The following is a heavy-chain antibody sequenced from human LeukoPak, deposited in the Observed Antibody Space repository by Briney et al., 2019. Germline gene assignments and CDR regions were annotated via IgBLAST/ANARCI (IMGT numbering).Heavy chain of an antibody. CDR3: ARYSGSYYGY. Sequence: SETLSLTCTVSGGSISSSSYYWGWIRQPPGKGLEWIGSIYYSGSTYYNPSLKSRVTISVDTSKNQFSLKLSSVTAADTAVYYCARYSGSYYGYWGQGILVTVSS. D-gene: IGHD1-26*01. J-gene: IGHJ4*02. V-gene: IGHV4-39*01. CDR1: GGSISSSSYY. CDR2: IYYSGST.